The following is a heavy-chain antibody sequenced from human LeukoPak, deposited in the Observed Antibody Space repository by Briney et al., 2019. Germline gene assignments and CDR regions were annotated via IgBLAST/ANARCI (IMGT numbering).Heavy chain of an antibody. CDR2: ISSSSSTI. D-gene: IGHD3-3*01. J-gene: IGHJ6*03. Sequence: GGSLRLSCAASGFTFSSYSMNWVRQAPGKGREWVSYISSSSSTIYYADSVKGRFTISRDNAKNSLYLQMNSLRAEDTAVYYCARNDFWSGYYMDVWGKGTTVTVSS. CDR3: ARNDFWSGYYMDV. V-gene: IGHV3-48*01. CDR1: GFTFSSYS.